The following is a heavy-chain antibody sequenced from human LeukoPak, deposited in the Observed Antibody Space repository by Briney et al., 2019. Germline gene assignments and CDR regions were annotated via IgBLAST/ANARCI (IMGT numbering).Heavy chain of an antibody. CDR1: GFTFSSYG. CDR3: ARAFDDSSGSDAFDI. Sequence: GRSLRLSCAASGFTFSSYGMHWVRQATGKGLEWVSAIGTAGDTYYPGSVKGRFTISRENAKNSLYLQMNSLRAGDTAVYYRARAFDDSSGSDAFDIWGQGTMVTVSS. J-gene: IGHJ3*02. D-gene: IGHD3-22*01. V-gene: IGHV3-13*01. CDR2: IGTAGDT.